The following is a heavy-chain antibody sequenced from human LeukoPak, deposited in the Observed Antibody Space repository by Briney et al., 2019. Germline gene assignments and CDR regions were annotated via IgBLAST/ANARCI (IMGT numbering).Heavy chain of an antibody. CDR2: ISGSGGST. J-gene: IGHJ6*02. D-gene: IGHD2-2*01. CDR1: GFAFSIYA. V-gene: IGHV3-23*01. Sequence: PGGSLRLSCAASGFAFSIYAMTWVRQAPGKGLEWVSAISGSGGSTYYADSVKGRFTISRDNSKNTLYLQMNSLRADDTAVYYCVKPGADMYCSSTSCTIPTYYYYYGMDVWGQGTTVTVSS. CDR3: VKPGADMYCSSTSCTIPTYYYYYGMDV.